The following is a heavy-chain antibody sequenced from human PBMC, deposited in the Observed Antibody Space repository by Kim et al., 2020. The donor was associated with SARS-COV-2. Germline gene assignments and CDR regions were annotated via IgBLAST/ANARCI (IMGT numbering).Heavy chain of an antibody. CDR2: ISAYHGNT. CDR1: GYTFTSYG. V-gene: IGHV1-18*01. D-gene: IGHD6-19*01. Sequence: ASVKVSCKASGYTFTSYGISWVRQAPGQGLEWMGWISAYHGNTNYAQKLQGRVTMTTDTSTSTAYMELRSLRSDDTAVYYCARESSSGWYLGYFQHWGQGTLDTVSS. J-gene: IGHJ1*01. CDR3: ARESSSGWYLGYFQH.